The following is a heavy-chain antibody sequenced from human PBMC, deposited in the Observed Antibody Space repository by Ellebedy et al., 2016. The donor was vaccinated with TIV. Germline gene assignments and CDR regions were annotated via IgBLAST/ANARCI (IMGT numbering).Heavy chain of an antibody. CDR1: GYTFTSYF. J-gene: IGHJ4*02. CDR3: ARGDNYYYDSSGYYYTY. D-gene: IGHD3-22*01. Sequence: DSVKVSCKASGYTFTSYFLYWVRQAPGQGLEWMGIINPTSGSSNYAQKFQGRVTMTRDTSTSTVYMELSSLRSEDTAVYYCARGDNYYYDSSGYYYTYWGQGTLVTVSS. V-gene: IGHV1-46*01. CDR2: INPTSGSS.